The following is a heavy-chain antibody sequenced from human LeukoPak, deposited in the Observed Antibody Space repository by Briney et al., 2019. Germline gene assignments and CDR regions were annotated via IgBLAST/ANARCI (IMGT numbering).Heavy chain of an antibody. CDR2: IYSGGST. CDR1: GFTVSSNY. D-gene: IGHD5-24*01. CDR3: ARDPISKDGYNWYYFDY. V-gene: IGHV3-53*01. J-gene: IGHJ4*02. Sequence: GGSLRLSCAASGFTVSSNYMSWVRQAPGKGLEWVSVIYSGGSTYYADSVKGRFTISRDNSKNTLYLQMNSLRAEDTAVYYCARDPISKDGYNWYYFDYWGQGTLVTVSS.